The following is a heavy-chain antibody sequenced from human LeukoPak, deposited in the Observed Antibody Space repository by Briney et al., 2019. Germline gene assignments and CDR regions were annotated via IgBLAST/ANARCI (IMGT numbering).Heavy chain of an antibody. CDR2: INSDGSST. Sequence: PGGSLRLSCAASGFTFSSYWMHWVRQAPGKGLVWVSRINSDGSSTSYADSVKGRFTISRDNAKNTLYLQMNSLRAEDTAAYYCARVMYYYGSGSPYYYGMDVWGQGTTVTVS. V-gene: IGHV3-74*01. D-gene: IGHD3-10*01. CDR1: GFTFSSYW. CDR3: ARVMYYYGSGSPYYYGMDV. J-gene: IGHJ6*02.